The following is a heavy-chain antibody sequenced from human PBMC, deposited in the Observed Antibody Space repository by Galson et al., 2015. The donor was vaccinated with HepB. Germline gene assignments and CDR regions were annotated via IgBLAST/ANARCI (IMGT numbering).Heavy chain of an antibody. D-gene: IGHD3-22*01. V-gene: IGHV3-33*01. CDR3: ARKYYDDSSGYSDACDI. J-gene: IGHJ3*02. CDR1: GFTFSSYG. Sequence: LRLSCAASGFTFSSYGMHWVRQAPGKGLEWGAVIWYDGSNKYYADSVKGRFTISRDNSKNTLYLQMNSLRAEDTAVYYCARKYYDDSSGYSDACDIWGQGTMGTVSS. CDR2: IWYDGSNK.